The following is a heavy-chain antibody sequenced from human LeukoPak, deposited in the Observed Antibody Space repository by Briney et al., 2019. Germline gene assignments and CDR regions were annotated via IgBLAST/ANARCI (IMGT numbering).Heavy chain of an antibody. CDR3: ARGYRSSTSCYFWGYYYGMDV. D-gene: IGHD2-2*01. J-gene: IGHJ6*02. CDR1: GGSFSGYY. Sequence: PSETLSLTCAVYGGSFSGYYWSWIRQPPGKGLEWIGEINHSGSTNYNPSLKSRVTISVDTSKNQFSLKLSSVTAADTAVYYCARGYRSSTSCYFWGYYYGMDVWGQGTTVTVSS. V-gene: IGHV4-34*01. CDR2: INHSGST.